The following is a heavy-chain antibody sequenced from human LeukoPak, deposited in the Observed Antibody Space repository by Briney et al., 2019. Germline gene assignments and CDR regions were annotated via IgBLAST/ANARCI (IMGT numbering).Heavy chain of an antibody. CDR3: ARGRSGSPGSDDAFDI. D-gene: IGHD3-10*01. Sequence: PGGSLRLSCAASGFTLSSYSMNWVRQAPGKGLEWVSSISSSSSYIYYADSVKGRFTISRDNAKNSLYLQMNSLRVEDTAVYYCARGRSGSPGSDDAFDIWGQGTMVTVSS. J-gene: IGHJ3*02. V-gene: IGHV3-21*01. CDR2: ISSSSSYI. CDR1: GFTLSSYS.